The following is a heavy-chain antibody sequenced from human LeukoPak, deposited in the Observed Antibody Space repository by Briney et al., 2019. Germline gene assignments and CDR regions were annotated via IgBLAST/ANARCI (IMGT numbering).Heavy chain of an antibody. D-gene: IGHD5-12*01. CDR3: ARDRSSGYEFDY. CDR2: INPSGGST. Sequence: ASVKVSCKASGYTFTSYCMHWMRQAPGQGLEWMGIINPSGGSTSYAQKFQGRVTMTRDTSTSTVYMELSSLRSEDTAVYYCARDRSSGYEFDYWGQGTLVTVSS. CDR1: GYTFTSYC. V-gene: IGHV1-46*03. J-gene: IGHJ4*02.